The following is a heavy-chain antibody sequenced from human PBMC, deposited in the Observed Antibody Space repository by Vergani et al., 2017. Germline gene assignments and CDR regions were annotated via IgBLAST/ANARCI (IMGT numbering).Heavy chain of an antibody. D-gene: IGHD5-24*01. CDR2: IYYSGST. Sequence: QVQLQESGPGLVKPSQTLSLTCTVSGGSISSGDYYWSWIRQPPGKGLEWIGYIYYSGSTSYNPSLRSRVTISVDTSKNQFSLKLSSVTAADTAVYYCARSRDGYNPYFDYWGQGTLVTVSS. CDR1: GGSISSGDYY. CDR3: ARSRDGYNPYFDY. V-gene: IGHV4-30-4*08. J-gene: IGHJ4*02.